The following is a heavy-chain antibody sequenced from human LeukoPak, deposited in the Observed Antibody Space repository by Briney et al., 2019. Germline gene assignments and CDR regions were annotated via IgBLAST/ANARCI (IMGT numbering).Heavy chain of an antibody. J-gene: IGHJ4*02. V-gene: IGHV1-18*01. CDR2: ISAYNGNT. D-gene: IGHD3-10*01. Sequence: GASVKVSCKASGYTFTSYGISWVRQAPGQGLEWMGWISAYNGNTNYAQKFQGRVTITADESTSTAYMELSSLRSEDTAVYYCATSGFGELLYQKFDYWGQGTLVTVSS. CDR3: ATSGFGELLYQKFDY. CDR1: GYTFTSYG.